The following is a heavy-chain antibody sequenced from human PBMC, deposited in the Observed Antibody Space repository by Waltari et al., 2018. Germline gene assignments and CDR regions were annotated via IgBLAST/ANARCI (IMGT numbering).Heavy chain of an antibody. D-gene: IGHD3-22*01. CDR2: INPNSGGT. CDR1: GYTFTGYY. J-gene: IGHJ4*02. CDR3: ARWLDAAQYYFDY. V-gene: IGHV1-2*06. Sequence: QVQLVQSGAEVQKPGASVKVSCKASGYTFTGYYMHWVRQAPGQGLEWMGRINPNSGGTNYAQKFQGRVTMTRDTSISTAYMELSRLRSDDTAVYYCARWLDAAQYYFDYWGQGTLVTVSS.